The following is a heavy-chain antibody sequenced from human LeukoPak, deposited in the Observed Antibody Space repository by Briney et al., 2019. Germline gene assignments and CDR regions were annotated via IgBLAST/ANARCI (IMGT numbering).Heavy chain of an antibody. Sequence: PSETLSLACTVSGGSISSYYWSWIRQPPGKGLEWIGYIYYSGSTNYNPSLKSRVTISVDTSKNQFSLKLSSVTAADTAVYYCARGIGRVFDIWGQGTMVTVSS. CDR1: GGSISSYY. CDR3: ARGIGRVFDI. CDR2: IYYSGST. V-gene: IGHV4-59*01. J-gene: IGHJ3*02. D-gene: IGHD5-24*01.